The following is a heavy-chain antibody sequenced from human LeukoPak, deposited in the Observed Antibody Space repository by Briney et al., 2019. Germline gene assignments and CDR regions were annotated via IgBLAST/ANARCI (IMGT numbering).Heavy chain of an antibody. CDR3: ARLHCSGGSCYSTVFDY. Sequence: SETLSLTCTVSGYSISSGYYWGWIRQPPGKGLEWIGSIYHSGSTYYNPSLKSRVTISVDTSKNQFSLKLSSVTAADTAVYYCARLHCSGGSCYSTVFDYWGQGTLVTVSS. D-gene: IGHD2-15*01. V-gene: IGHV4-38-2*02. CDR1: GYSISSGYY. CDR2: IYHSGST. J-gene: IGHJ4*02.